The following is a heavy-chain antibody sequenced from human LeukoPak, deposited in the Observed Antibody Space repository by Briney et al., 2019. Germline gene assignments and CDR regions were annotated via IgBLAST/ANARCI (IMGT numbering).Heavy chain of an antibody. Sequence: SETLSLTCTVSGGSISSSSYYWSWIRQPPGKGLEWIGYIYYSGSTNYNPSLKSRVTISVDTSKNQFSLKLSSVTAADTAVYYCARIRNRYSPSSYFDYWGQGTLVTVSS. CDR3: ARIRNRYSPSSYFDY. CDR2: IYYSGST. D-gene: IGHD5-18*01. J-gene: IGHJ4*02. CDR1: GGSISSSSYY. V-gene: IGHV4-61*01.